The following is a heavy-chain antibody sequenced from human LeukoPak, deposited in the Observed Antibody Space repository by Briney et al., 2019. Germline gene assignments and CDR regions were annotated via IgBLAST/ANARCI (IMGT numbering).Heavy chain of an antibody. J-gene: IGHJ4*02. Sequence: PGGSLRLSCAASGFTFSSYAMSWVRQAPGKGLEWVSAISGSGGSTYYVDSVKGRFTISRDNSKNTLYLQMNSLRAEDTAVYYCAKGPAPIAVAGTDYWGQGTLVTVSS. V-gene: IGHV3-23*01. D-gene: IGHD6-19*01. CDR1: GFTFSSYA. CDR3: AKGPAPIAVAGTDY. CDR2: ISGSGGST.